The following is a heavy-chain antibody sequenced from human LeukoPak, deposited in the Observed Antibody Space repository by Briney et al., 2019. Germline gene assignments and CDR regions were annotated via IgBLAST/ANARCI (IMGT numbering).Heavy chain of an antibody. J-gene: IGHJ6*03. CDR2: ISAYNGNT. CDR1: GYTFTSYG. D-gene: IGHD5-12*01. CDR3: ARVGGYSGYGWGYYMDV. Sequence: GASVKVSCKASGYTFTSYGISWVRQAPGQGLEWMGWISAYNGNTNYAQKLQGRVTMTTDTSTSTAYMELRSLRSGDTAVYYCARVGGYSGYGWGYYMDVWGKGTTVTVSS. V-gene: IGHV1-18*01.